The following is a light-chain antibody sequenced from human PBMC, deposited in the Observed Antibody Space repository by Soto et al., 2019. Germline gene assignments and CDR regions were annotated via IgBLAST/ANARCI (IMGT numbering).Light chain of an antibody. V-gene: IGKV1-39*01. Sequence: DIQMTQSPSSLSASVGDRVTITCRASQSISSYLNWYQQKPGKAPKLLIYAASSLQSGVPSRFSGSGSGTDFTLTISSLQPEDFATYYCQQSYRTPLPFGPGTKVHIK. J-gene: IGKJ3*01. CDR1: QSISSY. CDR2: AAS. CDR3: QQSYRTPLP.